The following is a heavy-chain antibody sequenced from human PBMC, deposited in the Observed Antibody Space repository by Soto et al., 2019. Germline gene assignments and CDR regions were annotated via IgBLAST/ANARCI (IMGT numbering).Heavy chain of an antibody. D-gene: IGHD2-15*01. J-gene: IGHJ6*04. V-gene: IGHV5-10-1*01. Sequence: PGESLKISGRGDGYSFTSYCISWVRQMPGKGLEWMGRIDPSDSYTNYSPSFQGHVTISADKSISTAYLQWSSLKASDTAMYYCARRRDCSGGSCQYGMDVWGKGTTVTVSS. CDR2: IDPSDSYT. CDR3: ARRRDCSGGSCQYGMDV. CDR1: GYSFTSYC.